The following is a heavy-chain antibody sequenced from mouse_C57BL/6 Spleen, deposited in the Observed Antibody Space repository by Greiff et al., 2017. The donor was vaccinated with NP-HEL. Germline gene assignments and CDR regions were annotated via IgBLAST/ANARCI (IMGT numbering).Heavy chain of an antibody. J-gene: IGHJ2*01. V-gene: IGHV5-16*01. CDR1: GFTFSDYY. D-gene: IGHD2-2*01. CDR2: INYDGSST. Sequence: EVHLVESEGGLVQPGSSMKLSCTASGFTFSDYYMAWVRQVPEKGLEWVANINYDGSSTYYLDSLKSRFIISRDNAKNILYLQMSSLKSEDTATYYCARVVQPTYFDYWGQGTTLTVSS. CDR3: ARVVQPTYFDY.